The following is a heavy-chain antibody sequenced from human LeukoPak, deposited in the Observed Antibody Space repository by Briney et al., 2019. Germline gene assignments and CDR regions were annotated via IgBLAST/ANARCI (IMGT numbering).Heavy chain of an antibody. CDR1: GGSISSSSYY. J-gene: IGHJ4*02. V-gene: IGHV4-39*01. Sequence: PSETLSLTCTVSGGSISSSSYYWGWIRQPPGKGLEWVGSIYYRGSTYYNPSLKRRVTISVDTSKNQFSLKRSSVTAADTAVYYCARGVQLWEGLHDYWGQGTLVTVSS. D-gene: IGHD5-18*01. CDR3: ARGVQLWEGLHDY. CDR2: IYYRGST.